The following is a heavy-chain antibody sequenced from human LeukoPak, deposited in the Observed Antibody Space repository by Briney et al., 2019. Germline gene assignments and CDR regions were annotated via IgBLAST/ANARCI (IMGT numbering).Heavy chain of an antibody. Sequence: GGSLRLSCAASGFTFSSYTMNWVRQAPGKGLEWVSSISTSSIYIYYADSVKGRFTISRDNAKNSLYLQMNSLRAEDTAVYYCARGYSSSWPDYWGQGTLVTVSS. V-gene: IGHV3-21*04. CDR3: ARGYSSSWPDY. CDR2: ISTSSIYI. J-gene: IGHJ4*02. CDR1: GFTFSSYT. D-gene: IGHD6-13*01.